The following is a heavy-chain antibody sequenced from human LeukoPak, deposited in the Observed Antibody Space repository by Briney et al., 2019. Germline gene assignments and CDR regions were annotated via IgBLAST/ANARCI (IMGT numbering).Heavy chain of an antibody. D-gene: IGHD2-2*02. V-gene: IGHV4-59*11. J-gene: IGHJ4*02. CDR2: IYYSGGT. CDR1: GDSISGHY. Sequence: PSETLSLTCTVSGDSISGHYWSWIRQPPGKELEWIGYIYYSGGTNYNPSLKSRVTMSIDTSKNQFSLKLSSVTAADTAVYFCARYRRDNTFFIDYWGQGTLVTVSS. CDR3: ARYRRDNTFFIDY.